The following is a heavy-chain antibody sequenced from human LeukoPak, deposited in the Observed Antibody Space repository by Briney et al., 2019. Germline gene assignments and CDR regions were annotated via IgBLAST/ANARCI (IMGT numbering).Heavy chain of an antibody. CDR2: IYSGGST. V-gene: IGHV3-53*01. CDR1: GFTVSSNY. Sequence: PGGSLRLSCAASGFTVSSNYMSWVRQAPGKGLEWVSVIYSGGSTYYADSVKGRFTISRDNSKNTLYLQMNSLRAEDTAVYYCARDGTYCYDSSGKYAFDIWGQGTMVTVSS. D-gene: IGHD3-22*01. CDR3: ARDGTYCYDSSGKYAFDI. J-gene: IGHJ3*02.